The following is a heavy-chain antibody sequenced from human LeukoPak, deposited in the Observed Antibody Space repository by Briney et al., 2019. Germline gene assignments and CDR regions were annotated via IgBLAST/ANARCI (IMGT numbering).Heavy chain of an antibody. CDR3: ARGPQDDSSSWFASRVAFDI. V-gene: IGHV3-33*01. CDR1: GFTFSSYG. J-gene: IGHJ3*02. D-gene: IGHD6-13*01. CDR2: IWYDGSNK. Sequence: GRSLRLSCAASGFTFSSYGMHWVRQAPGKGLEWVAVIWYDGSNKYYADSAKGRFTISRDNSKNTLYLQMNSLRAEDTAVYYCARGPQDDSSSWFASRVAFDIWGQGAMVTVSS.